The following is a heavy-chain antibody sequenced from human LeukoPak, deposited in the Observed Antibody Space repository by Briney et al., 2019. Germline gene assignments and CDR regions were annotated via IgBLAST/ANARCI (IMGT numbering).Heavy chain of an antibody. CDR1: GFTFSSYG. Sequence: GSLRLSCAASGFTFSSYGMHWVRQAPGKGLESVAVIWYDGSNKYYADSVKGRFTISRDNSKNTLYLQMNSLRAEDTAVYYCARGRGYSYGFFDYWGQGTLVTVSS. J-gene: IGHJ4*02. CDR3: ARGRGYSYGFFDY. V-gene: IGHV3-33*01. D-gene: IGHD5-18*01. CDR2: IWYDGSNK.